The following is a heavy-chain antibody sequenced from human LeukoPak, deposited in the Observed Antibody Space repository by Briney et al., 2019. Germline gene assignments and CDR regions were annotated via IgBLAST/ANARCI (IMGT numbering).Heavy chain of an antibody. CDR3: AKFSQFSVVTAILDY. V-gene: IGHV3-23*01. CDR2: ISGSGGST. CDR1: GFTFSSYA. J-gene: IGHJ4*02. Sequence: PGGSLRLSCAASGFTFSSYAMSWVRQAPGKGLEWVSAISGSGGSTYYADSVKGRFTISRDNSKNTLYLQMNSLRAKDTAVYYCAKFSQFSVVTAILDYWGQGTLVTVSS. D-gene: IGHD2-21*02.